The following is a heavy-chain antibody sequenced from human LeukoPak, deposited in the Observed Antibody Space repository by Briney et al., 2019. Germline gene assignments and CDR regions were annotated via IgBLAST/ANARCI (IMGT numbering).Heavy chain of an antibody. CDR1: GYTFTSYG. V-gene: IGHV1-18*01. D-gene: IGHD4-17*01. CDR3: ARDPREYGDYTWLDY. Sequence: GASVKVSCKASGYTFTSYGISWVRQAPGQGLEWMGWISAYNGNTNYAQKLQGRVTMTTDTSTSTAYMELRSLRSEDTAVYYCARDPREYGDYTWLDYWGQGTLVTVSS. J-gene: IGHJ4*02. CDR2: ISAYNGNT.